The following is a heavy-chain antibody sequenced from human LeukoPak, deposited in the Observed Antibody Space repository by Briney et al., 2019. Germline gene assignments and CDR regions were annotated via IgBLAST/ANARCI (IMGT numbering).Heavy chain of an antibody. CDR3: ARRKGFGEGYFDS. CDR2: ISHRGST. D-gene: IGHD3-10*01. Sequence: SETLSLTCAVYGGSFTGYYRSWIRQPPGKGLEWIGEISHRGSTNYNPSLKSRVTISVYTSKNQFSLKLTSVTAADTAVYYCARRKGFGEGYFDSWGQGTLVTVSS. J-gene: IGHJ4*02. V-gene: IGHV4-34*01. CDR1: GGSFTGYY.